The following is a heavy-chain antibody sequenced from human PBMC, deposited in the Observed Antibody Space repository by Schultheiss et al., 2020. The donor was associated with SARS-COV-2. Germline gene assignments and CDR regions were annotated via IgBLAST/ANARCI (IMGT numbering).Heavy chain of an antibody. V-gene: IGHV3-23*01. Sequence: GGSLRLSCAASGFTFSNAWMNWVRQAPGKGLEWVSAISGSGGSTYYADSVKGRFTISRDNSKNTLYLQMNSLRAEDTAVYYCAKDIRPLTDSSSASCDYWGQGTLVTVSS. J-gene: IGHJ4*02. D-gene: IGHD6-6*01. CDR1: GFTFSNAW. CDR2: ISGSGGST. CDR3: AKDIRPLTDSSSASCDY.